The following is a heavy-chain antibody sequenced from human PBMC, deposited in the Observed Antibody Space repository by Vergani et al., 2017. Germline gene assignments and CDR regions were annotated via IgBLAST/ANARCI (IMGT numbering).Heavy chain of an antibody. CDR1: GFTFSSYE. CDR2: ISSSGSTI. J-gene: IGHJ6*03. Sequence: EVQLVESGGGLVQPGGSLRLSCAASGFTFSSYEMNWVRQAPGKGLEWVSYISSSGSTIYYADSVKGRFTISRDNSKNTLYLQMNSLRAEDTAVYYCATPSPAVRGVWDYYYYYMDVWGKGTTVTVSS. CDR3: ATPSPAVRGVWDYYYYYMDV. V-gene: IGHV3-48*03. D-gene: IGHD3-10*01.